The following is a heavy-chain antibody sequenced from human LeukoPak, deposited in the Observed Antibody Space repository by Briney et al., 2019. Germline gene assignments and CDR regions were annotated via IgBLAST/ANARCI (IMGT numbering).Heavy chain of an antibody. V-gene: IGHV3-23*01. D-gene: IGHD2-8*02. Sequence: GGSLRLSCEASGFTFSTFAMIWGRQPPGKGLEWVSSIFPSGGEIHYAYSVRGRFTISSDNYKSNLSLQMNSLRAEDTAIYYCATYRQVLLPFESWGQGTLVTVSS. CDR3: ATYRQVLLPFES. CDR2: IFPSGGEI. CDR1: GFTFSTFA. J-gene: IGHJ4*02.